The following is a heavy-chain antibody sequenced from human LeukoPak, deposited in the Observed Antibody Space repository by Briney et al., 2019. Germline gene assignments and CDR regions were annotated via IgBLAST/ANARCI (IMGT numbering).Heavy chain of an antibody. J-gene: IGHJ4*02. Sequence: GGSLRLSCAAFGFTFSSQAMHWVRQAPGKGLEWVAVVSYDGSNEYYADSVKGRFTISRDNSKNTLYLQMNSLRAEDTAVYYCAKLPGRAADYWGQGTLVTVSS. CDR2: VSYDGSNE. CDR3: AKLPGRAADY. CDR1: GFTFSSQA. V-gene: IGHV3-30*04.